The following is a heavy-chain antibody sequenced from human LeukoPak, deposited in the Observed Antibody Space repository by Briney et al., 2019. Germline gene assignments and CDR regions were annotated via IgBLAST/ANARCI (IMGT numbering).Heavy chain of an antibody. Sequence: GRSLRLSCAASGFTFSSYAMSWVRQAPGKGLEWVSAISGSGGSTYYADSVKGRFTISRDNSKNTLYLQMNSLRAEDTAVYYCAKDNEYNPGPCDYWGQGTLVTVSS. D-gene: IGHD1-14*01. V-gene: IGHV3-23*01. CDR3: AKDNEYNPGPCDY. CDR2: ISGSGGST. J-gene: IGHJ4*02. CDR1: GFTFSSYA.